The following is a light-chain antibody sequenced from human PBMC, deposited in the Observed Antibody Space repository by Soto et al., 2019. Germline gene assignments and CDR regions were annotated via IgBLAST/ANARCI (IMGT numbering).Light chain of an antibody. CDR2: DAS. V-gene: IGKV3-20*01. Sequence: EIMLKQSPGTLSLYTGERATLNCRASQSISTSSLAWYRQKPGQAPRLLIYDASNRATGIPARFSGSGSGTDFTLTISSLQPEDFTVYSCLQYHNLWAFGQGTKVDI. CDR1: QSISTSS. CDR3: LQYHNLWA. J-gene: IGKJ1*01.